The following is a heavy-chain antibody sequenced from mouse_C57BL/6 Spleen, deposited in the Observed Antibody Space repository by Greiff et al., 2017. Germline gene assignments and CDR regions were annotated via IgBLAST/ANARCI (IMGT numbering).Heavy chain of an antibody. J-gene: IGHJ1*03. D-gene: IGHD1-1*01. CDR1: GYTFTSYW. CDR3: ASLITTVVAKENWYFDV. V-gene: IGHV1-52*01. CDR2: IDPSASET. Sequence: QVQLQQPGAELVRPGSSVKLSCKASGYTFTSYWMHWVKQRPIQGLEWIGNIDPSASETHYNQKFKDKATLTVDKSSSTAYMQLSSLTSEDSAVYYCASLITTVVAKENWYFDVWGTGTTVTVSS.